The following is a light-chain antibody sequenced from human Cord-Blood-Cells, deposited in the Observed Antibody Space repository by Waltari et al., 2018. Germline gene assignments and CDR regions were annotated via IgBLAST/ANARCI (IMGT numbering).Light chain of an antibody. CDR2: EVS. CDR1: SSDVGGYNY. CDR3: SSYAGSNNLV. V-gene: IGLV2-8*01. Sequence: QSALPQPPSASGSPGQSVTISCTGHSSDVGGYNYVSWYQQHPGKAPKLMIYEVSKRPSGVPDRFSGSKSGNTASLTVSGLQAEDEADYYCSSYAGSNNLVFGGGTKLTVL. J-gene: IGLJ3*02.